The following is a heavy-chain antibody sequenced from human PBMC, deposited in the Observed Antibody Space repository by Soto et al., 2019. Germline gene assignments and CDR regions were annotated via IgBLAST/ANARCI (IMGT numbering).Heavy chain of an antibody. J-gene: IGHJ4*02. Sequence: GGSLRLSCAASGFTFSSYAMSWVRQAPGKGLEWVSAIRGSGGSTYYADSVKGRFTISRDNSKNTLYLQMNSLRAEDTAVYYCANTATYYYDSSGYRDYWGQGTLVTVSS. D-gene: IGHD3-22*01. CDR1: GFTFSSYA. CDR3: ANTATYYYDSSGYRDY. CDR2: IRGSGGST. V-gene: IGHV3-23*01.